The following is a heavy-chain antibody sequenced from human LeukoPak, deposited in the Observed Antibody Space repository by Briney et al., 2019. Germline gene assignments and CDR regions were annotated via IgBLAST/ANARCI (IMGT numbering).Heavy chain of an antibody. CDR1: GGSISSYY. CDR2: IYYSGST. CDR3: ATYYYGSGTSKGHYYMDV. J-gene: IGHJ6*03. Sequence: SETLSLTCTVSGGSISSYYWSWIRQPPGKGLEWIGYIYYSGSTNYNPSLKSRVTISVDTSKNQFSLKLSSVTAADTAVYYCATYYYGSGTSKGHYYMDVWGKGTTVTVSS. V-gene: IGHV4-59*01. D-gene: IGHD3-10*01.